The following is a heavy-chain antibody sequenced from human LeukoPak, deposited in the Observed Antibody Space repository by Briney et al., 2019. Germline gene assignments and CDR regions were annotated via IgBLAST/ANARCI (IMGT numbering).Heavy chain of an antibody. CDR2: SRNKANSYTT. D-gene: IGHD3-22*01. J-gene: IGHJ4*02. V-gene: IGHV3-72*01. Sequence: GGSLRLSCAASGFTLSDHYMGWVRQAPGKGLEWVGRSRNKANSYTTEYAASVTGRFTIARDDSENSLYLQMNSLKTEDTAVYYCARGDRSGYSNYWGQGTLVTVSS. CDR3: ARGDRSGYSNY. CDR1: GFTLSDHY.